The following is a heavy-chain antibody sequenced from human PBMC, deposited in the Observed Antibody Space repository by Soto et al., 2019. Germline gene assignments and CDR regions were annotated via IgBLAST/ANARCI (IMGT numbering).Heavy chain of an antibody. CDR2: IIDPSGNT. CDR3: AADQFTGYYYYGVDV. V-gene: IGHV1-58*01. J-gene: IGHJ6*02. Sequence: SVKVSCKASGVTFTRSAVHWVRQPPGQRLQEIGCIIDPSGNTNYAHKFQERVTFTRDMSTSTAYMELSSMGSEDTAVYYCAADQFTGYYYYGVDVWGQGTTVTVSS. CDR1: GVTFTRSA.